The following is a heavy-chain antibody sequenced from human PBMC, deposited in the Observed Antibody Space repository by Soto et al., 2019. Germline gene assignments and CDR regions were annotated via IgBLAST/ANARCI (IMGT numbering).Heavy chain of an antibody. CDR3: ARDPVVRDTAMVTRWFDP. CDR1: GYTFTSYA. V-gene: IGHV1-3*01. J-gene: IGHJ5*02. Sequence: ASVKVSCKASGYTFTSYAMHWVRQAPGQRLEWMGWINAGNGNIKYSQKFQGRVTITRDTSASTAYMELSSLRSEDTAVYYCARDPVVRDTAMVTRWFDPWGQGTLVTVSS. D-gene: IGHD5-18*01. CDR2: INAGNGNI.